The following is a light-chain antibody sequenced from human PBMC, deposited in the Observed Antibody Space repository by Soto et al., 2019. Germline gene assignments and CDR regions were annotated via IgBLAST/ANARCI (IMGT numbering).Light chain of an antibody. J-gene: IGKJ4*01. CDR3: QQRSNWPQFT. CDR1: QSVSSY. Sequence: EIVLTQSPATLSLSPGERATLSCRASQSVSSYLAWYQQKPGQAPRLLIYDASNSATGIPSRFSGSGSGTDFTLTISSLEPEDFAVYYCQQRSNWPQFTFGGGTKVEIK. V-gene: IGKV3-11*01. CDR2: DAS.